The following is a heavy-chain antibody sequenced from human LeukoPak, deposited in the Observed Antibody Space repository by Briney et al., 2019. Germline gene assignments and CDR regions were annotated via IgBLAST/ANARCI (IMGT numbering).Heavy chain of an antibody. CDR3: ARVPYCSGGSCYLLGYYYYMDV. D-gene: IGHD2-15*01. J-gene: IGHJ6*03. CDR2: ISAYNGNT. Sequence: ASVKVSSTASGYTFTSYGISWVRQAPGQGLEWMGWISAYNGNTNYAQKLQGRVTMTTDTSTSTAYMELRSPRSDDTAVYYCARVPYCSGGSCYLLGYYYYMDVWGKGTTVTVSS. CDR1: GYTFTSYG. V-gene: IGHV1-18*01.